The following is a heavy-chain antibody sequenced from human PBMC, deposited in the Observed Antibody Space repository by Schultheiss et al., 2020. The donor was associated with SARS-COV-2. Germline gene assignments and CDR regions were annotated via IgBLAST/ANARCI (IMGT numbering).Heavy chain of an antibody. D-gene: IGHD3-3*01. J-gene: IGHJ4*02. Sequence: GESLKISCAASGFTFSSYGMHWVRQAPGKGLEWVAVIWYDGSNKYYADSVKGRFTISRDNSKNTLYLQMNSQRAEDTAVYYCARGPPYYDFWSGEPRFDYWGQGTLVTVSS. CDR2: IWYDGSNK. CDR3: ARGPPYYDFWSGEPRFDY. CDR1: GFTFSSYG. V-gene: IGHV3-33*01.